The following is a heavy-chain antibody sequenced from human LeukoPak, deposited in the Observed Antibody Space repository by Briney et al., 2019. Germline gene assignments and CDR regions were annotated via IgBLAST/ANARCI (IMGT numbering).Heavy chain of an antibody. CDR2: INPDGSST. D-gene: IGHD3-16*01. J-gene: IGHJ6*03. V-gene: IGHV3-74*01. CDR3: ARRFGAARDDYMDV. CDR1: GFTFRNYW. Sequence: GGSLRLSCVASGFTFRNYWMYWVRQAPGKGLVWLSRINPDGSSTTYADSVKGRFTISRDNAKNSLYLQMNSLRAEDTAVYYCARRFGAARDDYMDVWGKGTTVTVSS.